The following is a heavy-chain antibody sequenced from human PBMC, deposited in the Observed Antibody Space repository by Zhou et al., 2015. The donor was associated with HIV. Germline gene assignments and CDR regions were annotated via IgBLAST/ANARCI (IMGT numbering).Heavy chain of an antibody. CDR2: IIPIFGTA. Sequence: QVQLVQSGAEVKKPGSSVKVSCKASGGTFSSYAISWVRQAPGQGLEWMGGIIPIFGTANYAQKFQGRVTITADESTSTAYMELSSLRSEDTAVYYCARTPDYSNGLTPRENFDYWGQGTLVTVSS. J-gene: IGHJ4*02. CDR3: ARTPDYSNGLTPRENFDY. D-gene: IGHD4-11*01. V-gene: IGHV1-69*01. CDR1: GGTFSSYA.